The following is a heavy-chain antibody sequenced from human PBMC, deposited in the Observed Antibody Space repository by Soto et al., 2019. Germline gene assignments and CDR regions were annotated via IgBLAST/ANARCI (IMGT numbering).Heavy chain of an antibody. Sequence: LGESLKISCKGSGYNFRSYWIAWVRQVPGQGLEWMGTIYPADSETTYSPSFQGQVTVSADKSITTAYLQWSSLKASDTAMYYCVSSPTHLNYYDGMDVWGQGTTVTVSS. CDR2: IYPADSET. CDR1: GYNFRSYW. V-gene: IGHV5-51*01. CDR3: VSSPTHLNYYDGMDV. J-gene: IGHJ6*02.